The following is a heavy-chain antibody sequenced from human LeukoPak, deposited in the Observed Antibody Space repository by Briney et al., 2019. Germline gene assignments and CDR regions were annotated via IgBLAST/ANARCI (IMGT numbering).Heavy chain of an antibody. CDR2: INPNSGGT. J-gene: IGHJ6*03. Sequence: ASVKVSCKTSGYTFTGYYMHWVRQAPGQGLEWMGWINPNSGGTNYAQKFQGWVTMTRDTSISTAYMELSRLRSDDTAVYYCARSAPGTTVGGYYYYMDVWGKGTTVTVSS. V-gene: IGHV1-2*04. D-gene: IGHD1/OR15-1a*01. CDR3: ARSAPGTTVGGYYYYMDV. CDR1: GYTFTGYY.